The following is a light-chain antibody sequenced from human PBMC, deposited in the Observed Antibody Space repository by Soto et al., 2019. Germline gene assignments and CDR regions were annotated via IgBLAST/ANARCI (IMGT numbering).Light chain of an antibody. CDR3: QRRSNWPPYT. CDR2: DAS. CDR1: QSVSSF. Sequence: EVVLTQSPATLSLSPGESATLSCRASQSVSSFLAWYQQKPGQAPRLLIYDASNRAAGIPVRFSGSGSETDFTLTISSLEPEDFAVYYCQRRSNWPPYTFGQGTKLEIK. V-gene: IGKV3-11*01. J-gene: IGKJ2*01.